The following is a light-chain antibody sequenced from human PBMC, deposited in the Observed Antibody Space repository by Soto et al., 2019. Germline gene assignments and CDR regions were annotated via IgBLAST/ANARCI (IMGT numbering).Light chain of an antibody. CDR1: QSVYSN. J-gene: IGKJ1*01. V-gene: IGKV3-15*01. CDR2: GAS. Sequence: IVMTQSPATLSVSPGERATLSCRAIQSVYSNLAWYQQKPGQAPRLLIYGASTRATGIPARFSGSGSGTEFTLTISSLQSEDFAVYYCQQYNNWPPRWTFGQGTKVDIK. CDR3: QQYNNWPPRWT.